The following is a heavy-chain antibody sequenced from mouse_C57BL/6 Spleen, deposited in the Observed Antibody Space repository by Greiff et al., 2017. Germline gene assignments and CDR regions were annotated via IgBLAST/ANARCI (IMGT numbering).Heavy chain of an antibody. Sequence: QVQLQQSGAELVKPGASVKISCKASGYAFSSYWMNWVKQRPGKGLEWIGQIYPGDGDTNYNGKFKGKATLTADKSSSTACMQLRSLTSESSAVYFSARHYYGSSDVYFDVWGTGTTVTVSS. CDR2: IYPGDGDT. V-gene: IGHV1-80*01. CDR1: GYAFSSYW. J-gene: IGHJ1*03. CDR3: ARHYYGSSDVYFDV. D-gene: IGHD1-1*01.